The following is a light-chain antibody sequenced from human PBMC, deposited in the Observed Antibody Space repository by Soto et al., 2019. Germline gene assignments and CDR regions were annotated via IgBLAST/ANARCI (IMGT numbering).Light chain of an antibody. V-gene: IGLV2-8*01. CDR3: SSYGGSNDRYV. CDR2: EVN. J-gene: IGLJ1*01. CDR1: SSDVGGYNF. Sequence: QSALTQPPSASGAPGQSVTISCTGTSSDVGGYNFVSWYQQHPDKAPKLMIYEVNKRPSGVPNRFSGSKSGNTASLTVSGLHAEDEADYYCSSYGGSNDRYVFGTGTKVTVL.